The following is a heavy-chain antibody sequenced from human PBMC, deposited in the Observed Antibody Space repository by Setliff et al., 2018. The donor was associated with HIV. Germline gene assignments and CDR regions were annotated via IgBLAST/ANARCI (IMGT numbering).Heavy chain of an antibody. Sequence: GASVKVSCKPSGYTFATYDINWVRQAAGQGLGWMGWMNPYSGNSGYAQRFHGRLTMTRDTSRGTAHMELRSLRSDDTAVYYCARGYASGSGSYYYDFWGQGTLVTVSS. CDR2: MNPYSGNS. CDR3: ARGYASGSGSYYYDF. J-gene: IGHJ4*02. CDR1: GYTFATYD. D-gene: IGHD2-15*01. V-gene: IGHV1-8*02.